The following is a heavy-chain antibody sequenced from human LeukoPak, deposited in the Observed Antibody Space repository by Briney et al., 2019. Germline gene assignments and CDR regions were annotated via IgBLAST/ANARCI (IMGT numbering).Heavy chain of an antibody. Sequence: GASVKVSCKASGYTFTSYGISWVRQAPGQGLEWMGWISAYNGNANYAQKLQGRVTMTTDTSTSTAYMELRSLRSDDTAVYYCARDAGYCSRTSCWVPFDYWGQGTLVTVSS. J-gene: IGHJ4*02. CDR3: ARDAGYCSRTSCWVPFDY. V-gene: IGHV1-18*01. CDR2: ISAYNGNA. CDR1: GYTFTSYG. D-gene: IGHD2-2*01.